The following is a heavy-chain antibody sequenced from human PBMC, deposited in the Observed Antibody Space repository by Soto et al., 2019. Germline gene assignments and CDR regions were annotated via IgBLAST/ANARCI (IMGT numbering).Heavy chain of an antibody. CDR2: ISGSGGSP. D-gene: IGHD6-19*01. Sequence: EVQLLESGGGLVQPGGSLRLSCAASGFTFSNYAMNWVRQAPGKGLEWVSTISGSGGSPYYADSVKGRFTISRNNSRNTFYLQMTGLRAGDSVIYYCAKEGTSGLCYFGYWGQGTLGTVFS. CDR3: AKEGTSGLCYFGY. CDR1: GFTFSNYA. J-gene: IGHJ4*02. V-gene: IGHV3-23*01.